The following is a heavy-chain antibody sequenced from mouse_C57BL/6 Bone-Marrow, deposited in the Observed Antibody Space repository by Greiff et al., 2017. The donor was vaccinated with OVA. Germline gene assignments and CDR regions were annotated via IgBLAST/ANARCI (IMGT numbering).Heavy chain of an antibody. Sequence: QVQLQQPGAELVMPGASVKLSCKASGYTFTSYWMHWVKQRPGQGLEWIGEIDPSDSYTNYNQKFKGKSTLTVDKSSSTAYLQLNSLTSEDSAVYYCARGYDAMDYWGQGTSVTVSS. V-gene: IGHV1-69*01. J-gene: IGHJ4*01. CDR2: IDPSDSYT. CDR1: GYTFTSYW. CDR3: ARGYDAMDY.